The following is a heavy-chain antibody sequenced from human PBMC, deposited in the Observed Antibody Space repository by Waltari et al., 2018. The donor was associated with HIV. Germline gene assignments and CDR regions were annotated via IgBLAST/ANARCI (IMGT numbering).Heavy chain of an antibody. Sequence: EVQLLESGGGLVQPGGSLRLSCAASGFTFSSFAMSWFRQAPGKGLEWVSTISGSGGSTYYADSVKGRFTISRDNSKNTLYLQMNSLRVEDTAVYYCAKDNRYSGYDEGWGQGTLVTVSS. V-gene: IGHV3-23*01. CDR2: ISGSGGST. CDR3: AKDNRYSGYDEG. CDR1: GFTFSSFA. J-gene: IGHJ4*02. D-gene: IGHD5-12*01.